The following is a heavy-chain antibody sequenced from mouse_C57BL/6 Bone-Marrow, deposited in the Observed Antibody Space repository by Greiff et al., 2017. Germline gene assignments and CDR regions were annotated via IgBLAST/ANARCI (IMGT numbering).Heavy chain of an antibody. D-gene: IGHD2-2*01. CDR3: ARDGYLYYYAMDY. CDR1: GYSITSGYD. J-gene: IGHJ4*01. Sequence: DVKLVESGPGMVKPSQSLSLTCTVTGYSITSGYDWHWIRHFPGNKLEWMGYISYSGSTNYNPSLKSRISITHDTSKNHFFLKLNSVTTEDTATYYCARDGYLYYYAMDYWGQGTSVTVSS. V-gene: IGHV3-1*01. CDR2: ISYSGST.